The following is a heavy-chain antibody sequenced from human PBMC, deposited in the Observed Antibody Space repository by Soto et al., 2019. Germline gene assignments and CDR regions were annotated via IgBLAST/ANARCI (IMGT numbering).Heavy chain of an antibody. CDR2: ISSSGSTI. CDR1: GFTFTDYY. Sequence: GGSLRLSCAASGFTFTDYYMSWIRQAPGKGLEWVSYISSSGSTIYYADSVKGRFTISRDNAKNSLYLQMNSLRAEDTAVYDGARVLVFYGGFDSWGQGTLVPVAS. D-gene: IGHD2-21*02. CDR3: ARVLVFYGGFDS. V-gene: IGHV3-11*01. J-gene: IGHJ5*01.